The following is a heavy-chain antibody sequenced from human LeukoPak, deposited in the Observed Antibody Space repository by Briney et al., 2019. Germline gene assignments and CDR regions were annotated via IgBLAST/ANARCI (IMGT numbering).Heavy chain of an antibody. V-gene: IGHV1-2*02. CDR1: GYTFTGYY. D-gene: IGHD3-16*02. CDR3: ATVGELPLRNYYYYYMDV. J-gene: IGHJ6*03. CDR2: INPNSGGT. Sequence: GASVKVSCKASGYTFTGYYMHWVRQAPGQGLEWMGWINPNSGGTNYAQKFQGRVTMTRDTSISTAYMELSRLRSDDTAVYYCATVGELPLRNYYYYYMDVWGKGTTVTISS.